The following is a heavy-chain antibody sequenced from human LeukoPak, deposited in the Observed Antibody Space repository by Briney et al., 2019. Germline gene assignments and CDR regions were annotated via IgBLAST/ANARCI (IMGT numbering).Heavy chain of an antibody. Sequence: GGSLRLSCVASRFQFSSYAMNWVRQAPGKGLEWVSVISGSGGSTYYADSVKGRFTISRDNSKNTLYLQMNSLRAEDTAVYYCAKDRGVHYYGSERGLFNWFDPWGQGTLVTVSS. CDR1: RFQFSSYA. J-gene: IGHJ5*02. V-gene: IGHV3-23*01. D-gene: IGHD3-10*01. CDR2: ISGSGGST. CDR3: AKDRGVHYYGSERGLFNWFDP.